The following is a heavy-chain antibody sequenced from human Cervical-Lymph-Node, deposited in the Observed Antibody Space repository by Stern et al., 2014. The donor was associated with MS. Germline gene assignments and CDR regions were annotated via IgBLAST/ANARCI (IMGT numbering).Heavy chain of an antibody. Sequence: EVQLVESGGGLVQPGGSLRLSCAASGFTFSNYAMSWVRQAPGKGLEWVSAISGSDGSTYYTDSVKGRFTISRDNSKSTLYLQMNSLRAEDTAVYFCAKDRAYYYDSSGMYYFDYWGQGTLVTVSS. J-gene: IGHJ4*02. V-gene: IGHV3-23*04. D-gene: IGHD3-22*01. CDR3: AKDRAYYYDSSGMYYFDY. CDR1: GFTFSNYA. CDR2: ISGSDGST.